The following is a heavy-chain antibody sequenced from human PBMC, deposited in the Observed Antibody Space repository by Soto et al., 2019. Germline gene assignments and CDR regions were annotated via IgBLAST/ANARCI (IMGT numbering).Heavy chain of an antibody. V-gene: IGHV3-23*01. D-gene: IGHD2-2*01. CDR1: GFTFSRYA. J-gene: IGHJ4*02. CDR3: AKGGLGDCSTTSCLFHFDD. Sequence: GSLRLSCTASGFTFSRYAMSWVRQAPGKGLEWVSTISDSGSTYYAESVKGRLTISRDNSKHTLYLQMNSLRAEDTAVYYCAKGGLGDCSTTSCLFHFDDWGLGALVTVSS. CDR2: ISDSGST.